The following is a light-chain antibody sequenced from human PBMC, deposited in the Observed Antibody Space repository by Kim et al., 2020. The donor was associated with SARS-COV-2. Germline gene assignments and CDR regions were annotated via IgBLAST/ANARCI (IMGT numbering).Light chain of an antibody. CDR1: QGISSY. CDR3: QQYYSYQWT. V-gene: IGKV1-8*01. Sequence: AIRMTQSPSSFSASTGDRVTITCRASQGISSYLAWYQQKPGKAPNLLIYAASTLQSGVPSRFSGSGSGTDFTLTISCLQSEDFATYYCQQYYSYQWTFGQGTKLEI. J-gene: IGKJ1*01. CDR2: AAS.